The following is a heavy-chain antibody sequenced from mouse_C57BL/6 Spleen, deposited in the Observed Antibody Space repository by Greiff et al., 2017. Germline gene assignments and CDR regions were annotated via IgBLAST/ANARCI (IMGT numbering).Heavy chain of an antibody. CDR1: GFTFSSYA. J-gene: IGHJ2*01. CDR2: ISDGGSYT. D-gene: IGHD2-10*02. CDR3: ARRRYGNFLDY. V-gene: IGHV5-4*01. Sequence: EVQLVESGGGLVKPGGSLKLSCAASGFTFSSYAMSWVRQTPEKRLEWVATISDGGSYTYYPDNVKGRFTISRDNAKNNLYLQMSHLKSEDTAMYYCARRRYGNFLDYWGQGTTLTVSS.